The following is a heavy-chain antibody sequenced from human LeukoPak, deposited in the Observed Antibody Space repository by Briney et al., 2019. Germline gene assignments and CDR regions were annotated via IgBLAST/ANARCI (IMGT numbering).Heavy chain of an antibody. Sequence: PSETLSLTCTVSGGSISSYYWSWIRQPAGKGLEWIGRIYTSGSTNYNPSLKSQVTVSVDTSKNQFSLKLNSVTVADTAVYFCARDSHWGVPFDYWGQGILVTVSS. J-gene: IGHJ4*02. V-gene: IGHV4-4*07. CDR2: IYTSGST. D-gene: IGHD3-10*01. CDR1: GGSISSYY. CDR3: ARDSHWGVPFDY.